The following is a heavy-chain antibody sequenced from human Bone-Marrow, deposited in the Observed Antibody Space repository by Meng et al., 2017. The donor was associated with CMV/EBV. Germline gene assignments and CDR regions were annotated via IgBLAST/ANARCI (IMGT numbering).Heavy chain of an antibody. D-gene: IGHD2-2*01. CDR3: ARALRYCSSTSCYYYYGMDV. CDR1: GFTFSSYD. J-gene: IGHJ6*02. V-gene: IGHV3-13*01. Sequence: GSLRLSCAASGFTFSSYDMHWVRQATGKGLEWVSAIGTAGDTYYPGSVKGRFTISRENAKNSLYLQMNSLRAGDTAVYYCARALRYCSSTSCYYYYGMDVWGQGTTVTVSS. CDR2: IGTAGDT.